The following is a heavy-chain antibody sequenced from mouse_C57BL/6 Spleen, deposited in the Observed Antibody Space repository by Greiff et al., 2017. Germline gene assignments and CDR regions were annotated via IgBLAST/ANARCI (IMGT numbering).Heavy chain of an antibody. D-gene: IGHD1-1*01. Sequence: QVQLQQPGAELVKPGASVKLSCKASGYTFTSYWMHWVKQRPGQGLEWIGMIHPNSGSTNYNEKFKSKATLTVDKSSSTAYMQLSSLTSEDSAVYYCARDWDYYGSSQDYWGQGTTLTVSS. CDR1: GYTFTSYW. CDR3: ARDWDYYGSSQDY. V-gene: IGHV1-64*01. CDR2: IHPNSGST. J-gene: IGHJ2*01.